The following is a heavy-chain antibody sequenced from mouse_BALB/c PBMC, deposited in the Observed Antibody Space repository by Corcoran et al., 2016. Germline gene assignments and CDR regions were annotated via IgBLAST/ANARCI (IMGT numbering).Heavy chain of an antibody. Sequence: EVQLQQSGAELVRPGALVKLSCKASGFNIKDYYMHWVKQRPEQGLEWIGWIDPENGNTIYDPKFQGKASITADTSSNTAYLQLSSLTSEDTAVYYCARNDPRLFAYWGQGTLVTVSA. CDR1: GFNIKDYY. J-gene: IGHJ3*01. CDR2: IDPENGNT. CDR3: ARNDPRLFAY. V-gene: IGHV14-1*02. D-gene: IGHD2-3*01.